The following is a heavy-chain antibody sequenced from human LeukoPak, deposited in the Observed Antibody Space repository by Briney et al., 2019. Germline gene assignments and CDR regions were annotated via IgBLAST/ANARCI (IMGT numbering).Heavy chain of an antibody. V-gene: IGHV3-9*01. Sequence: GVSLRLSCAASGFTFDDYAMHWVRQAPGKGLEWVSGISWNSGSIGYADSVKGRFTISRDNAKNSLYLQMNSLRAEDTAVYYCAELGITMIGGVWGKGTTVTISS. CDR1: GFTFDDYA. D-gene: IGHD3-10*02. CDR2: ISWNSGSI. J-gene: IGHJ6*04. CDR3: AELGITMIGGV.